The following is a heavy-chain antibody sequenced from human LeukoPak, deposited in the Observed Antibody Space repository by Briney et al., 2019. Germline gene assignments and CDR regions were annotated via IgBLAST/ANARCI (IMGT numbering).Heavy chain of an antibody. D-gene: IGHD2-15*01. CDR3: ARDSVVAAGRETWDYYGMDV. V-gene: IGHV3-7*01. Sequence: GGSLRLSCVASGFTFSSYWMSWVRQAPGKGLEWVANIKEDGSEKYYVDSVKGRFTISRDNGKKSLYLQMNSLRAEDTAVYYCARDSVVAAGRETWDYYGMDVWGQGTTVTVSS. J-gene: IGHJ6*02. CDR1: GFTFSSYW. CDR2: IKEDGSEK.